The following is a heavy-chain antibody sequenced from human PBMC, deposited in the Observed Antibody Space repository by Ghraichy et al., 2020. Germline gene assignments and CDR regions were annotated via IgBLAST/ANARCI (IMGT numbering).Heavy chain of an antibody. J-gene: IGHJ4*02. Sequence: SETLSLNCTVSGGSINSYYWNWIRQPPGKGLEWIGYVYYSGDTNFSPSLKSRVTISVDTSKNQFSLKVTSVTAADTAVYYCARGHRPGYRSFRLDYWGQGTLVTVSS. D-gene: IGHD2-15*01. CDR2: VYYSGDT. CDR1: GGSINSYY. CDR3: ARGHRPGYRSFRLDY. V-gene: IGHV4-59*01.